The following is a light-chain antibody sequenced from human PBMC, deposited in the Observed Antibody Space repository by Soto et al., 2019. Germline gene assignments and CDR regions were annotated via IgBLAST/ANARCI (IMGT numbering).Light chain of an antibody. CDR3: ISYTSSSTLV. J-gene: IGLJ2*01. Sequence: QSALTQPASVSGSPGQSITISCTGTSSDVGGYNYVSWYQHHPGKAPKLMIYDVSHRPSGVSNRFSGSKSGNTASLTISGLQAEEDADYYCISYTSSSTLVFGGGTKVTVL. V-gene: IGLV2-14*03. CDR2: DVS. CDR1: SSDVGGYNY.